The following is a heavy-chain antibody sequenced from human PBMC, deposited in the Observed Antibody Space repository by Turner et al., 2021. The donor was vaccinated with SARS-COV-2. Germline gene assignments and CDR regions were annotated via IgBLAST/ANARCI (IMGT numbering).Heavy chain of an antibody. Sequence: EVQLVGTGGGLIQPGGSLRLSCAASGFTVSTNYMSWVRQAPGKGLEWVSVIYSGGSTYYADSVKGRFTISRDNSKNTLYLQMNSLRGEDTAVYYCARSTYCSSTRCYDAFDIWGQGTMVTVSS. CDR1: GFTVSTNY. D-gene: IGHD2-2*01. J-gene: IGHJ3*02. CDR3: ARSTYCSSTRCYDAFDI. V-gene: IGHV3-53*02. CDR2: IYSGGST.